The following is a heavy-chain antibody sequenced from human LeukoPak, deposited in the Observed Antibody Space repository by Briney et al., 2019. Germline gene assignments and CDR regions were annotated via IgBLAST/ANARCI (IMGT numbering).Heavy chain of an antibody. J-gene: IGHJ4*02. V-gene: IGHV1-69*06. CDR3: ACLYSSGWYLDY. CDR2: IIPIFGTA. CDR1: GGTFSSYA. D-gene: IGHD6-19*01. Sequence: SVKVSCKASGGTFSSYAISWVRQAPGQGLEWMGGIIPIFGTANYAQKFQGRVTITADKSTSTAYMELSSLRSEDTAVYYCACLYSSGWYLDYWGQGTLVTVSS.